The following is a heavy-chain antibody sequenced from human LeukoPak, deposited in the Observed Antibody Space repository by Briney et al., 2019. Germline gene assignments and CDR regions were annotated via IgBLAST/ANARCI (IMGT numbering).Heavy chain of an antibody. CDR2: IYTSGST. CDR3: ARHVRYYDSSGYYNWYFDL. J-gene: IGHJ2*01. D-gene: IGHD3-22*01. V-gene: IGHV4-4*09. CDR1: GGSLSSYY. Sequence: SETLSLTCTVSGGSLSSYYWSWIRQPPGKGLEWIGYIYTSGSTNYNPSLKSRVTISVDTSKNQFSLKLSSVTAADTAVYYCARHVRYYDSSGYYNWYFDLWGRGTLVPVSS.